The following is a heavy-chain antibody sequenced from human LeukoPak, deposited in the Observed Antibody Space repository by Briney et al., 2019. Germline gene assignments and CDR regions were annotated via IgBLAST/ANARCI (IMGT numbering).Heavy chain of an antibody. CDR1: GYTFTNYW. CDR2: IYCDGSKT. Sequence: GESLKISCQTSGYTFTNYWIGRVRQMPGKGLQWMAIIYCDGSKTTYSPSFQSQVTISVDKSINTAYLQWIRLNASDTAMYYCARRFGERLYSNNDAFDSWGQGTLVTVSS. V-gene: IGHV5-51*01. D-gene: IGHD4-11*01. CDR3: ARRFGERLYSNNDAFDS. J-gene: IGHJ4*02.